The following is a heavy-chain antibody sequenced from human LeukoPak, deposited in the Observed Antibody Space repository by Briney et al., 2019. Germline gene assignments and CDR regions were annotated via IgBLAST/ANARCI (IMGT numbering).Heavy chain of an antibody. CDR1: GFTFSNAW. Sequence: GGSLRLSCAASGFTFSNAWMSWVRQAPGKGLEGVGRIKSKTDGGTTDYAAPVKGRFTISRDDSKNTLYLQMNSLKTEDTAVYYCAREVGGDYVFDYWGQGTLVTVSS. CDR2: IKSKTDGGTT. CDR3: AREVGGDYVFDY. J-gene: IGHJ4*02. V-gene: IGHV3-15*01. D-gene: IGHD4-17*01.